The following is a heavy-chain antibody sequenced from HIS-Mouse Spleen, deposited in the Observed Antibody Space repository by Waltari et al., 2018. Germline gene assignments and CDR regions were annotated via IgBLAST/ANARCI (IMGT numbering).Heavy chain of an antibody. J-gene: IGHJ2*01. D-gene: IGHD6-13*01. Sequence: QLQLQESGPGLVKPSETLSLTCTVSGRSIRRSSYYSRWIRQPPGKGLEWIGSIYYSGSTYYNPSLKSRVTISVDTSKNQFSLKLSSVTAADTAVYYCAREIPYSSSWYDWYFDLWGRGTLVTVSS. CDR3: AREIPYSSSWYDWYFDL. CDR1: GRSIRRSSYY. CDR2: IYYSGST. V-gene: IGHV4-39*07.